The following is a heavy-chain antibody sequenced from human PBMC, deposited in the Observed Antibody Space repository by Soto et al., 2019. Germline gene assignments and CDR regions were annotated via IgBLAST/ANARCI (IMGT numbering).Heavy chain of an antibody. V-gene: IGHV3-30*18. D-gene: IGHD6-13*01. CDR2: ISYDGSNK. CDR3: AKDLFPPDEAAAGTFDY. CDR1: GFTFSSYG. Sequence: QVQLVESGGGVVQPGRSLRLSCAASGFTFSSYGMHWVRQAPGKGLEWVAVISYDGSNKYYADSVKGRFTISRDNSKNTLYLQMNSLRAEDTAVYYCAKDLFPPDEAAAGTFDYWGQGTLVTVSS. J-gene: IGHJ4*02.